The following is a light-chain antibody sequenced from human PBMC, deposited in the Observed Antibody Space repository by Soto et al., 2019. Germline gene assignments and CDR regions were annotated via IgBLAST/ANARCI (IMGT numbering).Light chain of an antibody. CDR2: SES. Sequence: EIVMTQSPVTLSVSPGESATIFCRASERISTNLAWYQQRPGQAPRLLIYSESTRATGVPARFSGSGSATGFTLTISSLQPEDFATYYCQQYGNWLTWTFGQGTRVEIK. V-gene: IGKV3-15*01. CDR3: QQYGNWLTWT. CDR1: ERISTN. J-gene: IGKJ1*01.